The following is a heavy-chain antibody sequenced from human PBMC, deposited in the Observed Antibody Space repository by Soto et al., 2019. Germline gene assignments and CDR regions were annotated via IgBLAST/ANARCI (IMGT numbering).Heavy chain of an antibody. D-gene: IGHD6-13*01. CDR1: GFTFSSFA. CDR3: ARRFSAGKGSPPDF. J-gene: IGHJ4*02. CDR2: ISGSGGST. Sequence: GGSLRLSCAASGFTFSSFAMSWVRQAPGKGLDWVSAISGSGGSTYSADSVKGRFTISRDNSENTLYLQMSSLRAEDTAVYYCARRFSAGKGSPPDFRGQGSMVTVCS. V-gene: IGHV3-23*01.